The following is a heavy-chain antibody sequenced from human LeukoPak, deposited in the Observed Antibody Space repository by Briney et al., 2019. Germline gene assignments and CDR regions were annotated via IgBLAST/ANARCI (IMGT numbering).Heavy chain of an antibody. Sequence: ASVKVSCKASGGTFSSYAISWVRQAPGQGLEWMGGIIPIFGTANYAQKFQGRVTITADESTSTAYMELSSLRSEDTAVYYCARAGYYDILTGLLYYYGMDVWGKGTTVTASS. V-gene: IGHV1-69*13. D-gene: IGHD3-9*01. J-gene: IGHJ6*04. CDR3: ARAGYYDILTGLLYYYGMDV. CDR2: IIPIFGTA. CDR1: GGTFSSYA.